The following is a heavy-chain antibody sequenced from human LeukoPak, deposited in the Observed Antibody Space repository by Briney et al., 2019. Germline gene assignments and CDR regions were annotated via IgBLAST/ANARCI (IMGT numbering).Heavy chain of an antibody. D-gene: IGHD3-22*01. J-gene: IGHJ5*02. V-gene: IGHV4-59*01. CDR1: GGSFSGYY. CDR3: ARGVYYDTSDNWFDP. Sequence: TSSETLSLTCAVYGGSFSGYYWSWIRQPPGKGLEWIGYIYYSGSTNYNPSLKSRVTISVDTSKNQFSLKLSSVTAADTAVYYCARGVYYDTSDNWFDPWGQGTLVTVSS. CDR2: IYYSGST.